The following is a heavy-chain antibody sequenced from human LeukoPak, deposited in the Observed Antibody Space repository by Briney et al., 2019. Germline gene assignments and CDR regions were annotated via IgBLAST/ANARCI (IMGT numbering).Heavy chain of an antibody. D-gene: IGHD3-3*01. J-gene: IGHJ4*02. CDR2: LSSSGSAF. Sequence: GVLRLSCAASGFTFSSYEMNWVRQAPGKGLEWIAYLSSSGSAFSYADSVKGRFTIARDNAKNSVYLEMNSLRADDTAVYYCARSARLMKGVVEVTALDDWGQGTLVTVSS. V-gene: IGHV3-48*03. CDR3: ARSARLMKGVVEVTALDD. CDR1: GFTFSSYE.